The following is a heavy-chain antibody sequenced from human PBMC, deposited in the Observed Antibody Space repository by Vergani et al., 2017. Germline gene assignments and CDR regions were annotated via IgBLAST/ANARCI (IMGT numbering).Heavy chain of an antibody. CDR1: GGSFSGYY. V-gene: IGHV4-34*01. D-gene: IGHD3-3*01. Sequence: QVQLQQWGAGLLKPSETLSLTCAVYGGSFSGYYWSWIRQPPGKGLEWIGEINHSGSTNYNPSLKSRVTISVDTSKNQFSLKLSSVTAADTAVYYCARRGDFWSGYGFDYWGQGTLVTVSS. J-gene: IGHJ4*02. CDR2: INHSGST. CDR3: ARRGDFWSGYGFDY.